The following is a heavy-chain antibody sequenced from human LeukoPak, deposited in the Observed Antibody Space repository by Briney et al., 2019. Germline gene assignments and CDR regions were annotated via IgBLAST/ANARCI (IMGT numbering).Heavy chain of an antibody. V-gene: IGHV3-64*01. J-gene: IGHJ4*02. CDR3: ARVGGSYIFGY. CDR1: GFTFSTYE. D-gene: IGHD1-26*01. CDR2: ISSNGGST. Sequence: GGSLRLSCAASGFTFSTYEMNWVRQAPGKGLEYVSAISSNGGSTYYANSVKGRFTISRDNSKNTLYLQMGSLRAEDMAVYYCARVGGSYIFGYWGQGTLVTVSS.